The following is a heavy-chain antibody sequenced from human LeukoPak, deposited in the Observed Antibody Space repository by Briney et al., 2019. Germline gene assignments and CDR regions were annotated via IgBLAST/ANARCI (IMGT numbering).Heavy chain of an antibody. J-gene: IGHJ4*02. V-gene: IGHV3-30-3*01. CDR3: ARDEPPSIDPEWLSAY. CDR2: ISYDGSNK. Sequence: GGSLRLSCAASGFTFSSYAMHWVRQAPGKGLEWVAVISYDGSNKYYADSVKGRFTISRDNSKNTLYLQMNSLRAEDTAAYYCARDEPPSIDPEWLSAYWGQGTLVTVSS. CDR1: GFTFSSYA. D-gene: IGHD3-3*01.